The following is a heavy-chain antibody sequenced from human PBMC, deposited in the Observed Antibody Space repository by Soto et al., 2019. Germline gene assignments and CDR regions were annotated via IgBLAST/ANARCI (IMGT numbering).Heavy chain of an antibody. J-gene: IGHJ5*02. V-gene: IGHV4-59*08. CDR1: GDSPHSYY. CDR3: ARLGGYYQALSA. CDR2: IYYAGST. Sequence: PSETLSLTCSVSGDSPHSYYWSWIRQPPGKGLEWVGYIYYAGSTTYSPSLKSRVTISLDTSKNQFSLELTSVTAADTAVYYCARLGGYYQALSAWGQGILVTVSS. D-gene: IGHD3-3*01.